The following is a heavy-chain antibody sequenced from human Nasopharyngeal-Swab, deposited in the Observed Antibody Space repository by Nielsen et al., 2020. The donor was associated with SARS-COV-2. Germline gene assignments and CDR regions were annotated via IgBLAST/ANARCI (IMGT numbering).Heavy chain of an antibody. CDR1: GGSFSGYY. J-gene: IGHJ5*02. CDR3: ARANGDYLEDWFDP. CDR2: INHSGST. D-gene: IGHD4-17*01. Sequence: SETLSLTCAVYGGSFSGYYWSWIRQPPGKGLERIGEINHSGSTNYNPSLKSRVTISVDTSKNQFSLKLSSVTAADTAVYYCARANGDYLEDWFDPWGQGTLVTVSS. V-gene: IGHV4-34*01.